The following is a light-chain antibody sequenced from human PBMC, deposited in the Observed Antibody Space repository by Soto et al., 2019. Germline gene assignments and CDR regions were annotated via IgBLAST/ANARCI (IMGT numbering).Light chain of an antibody. J-gene: IGLJ3*02. V-gene: IGLV2-11*01. CDR2: DVS. Sequence: QSVLTQPRSLSSSPGHSVTISCTGTSSDVGGYNYVSLYQQHPGKAPKLMIYDVSKRPSGVPDRFSGSKSGNTASLTISGLQAEDEADYYCCSYAGSYTWTFGQGTK. CDR1: SSDVGGYNY. CDR3: CSYAGSYTWT.